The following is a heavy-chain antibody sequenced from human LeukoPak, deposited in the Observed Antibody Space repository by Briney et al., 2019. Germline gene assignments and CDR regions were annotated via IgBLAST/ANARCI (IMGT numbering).Heavy chain of an antibody. CDR2: ISNGGSYI. Sequence: GGSLRLSCAASGFTFSSYSMNWVRQAPGKGLEWVSSISNGGSYIYYAASVNGRFTISRDNAKSTVYLQMNSQTPEDTAVYYCSRDGGTSTPFDYWGQGTLVTVSS. CDR1: GFTFSSYS. J-gene: IGHJ4*02. V-gene: IGHV3-21*06. D-gene: IGHD2-15*01. CDR3: SRDGGTSTPFDY.